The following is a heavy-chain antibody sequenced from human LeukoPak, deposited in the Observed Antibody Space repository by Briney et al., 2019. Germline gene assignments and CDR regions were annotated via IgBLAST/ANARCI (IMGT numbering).Heavy chain of an antibody. J-gene: IGHJ4*02. Sequence: ASVKVSCKASGYTFTGYYMHWVRQAPGQVLEWMGWINPNSGGTNYAQKFQGRVTMTRDTSISTAYMELSRLRSDDTAVYYCASIPDFSGWSVDYWGQGTLVTVSS. CDR1: GYTFTGYY. V-gene: IGHV1-2*02. CDR3: ASIPDFSGWSVDY. CDR2: INPNSGGT. D-gene: IGHD6-19*01.